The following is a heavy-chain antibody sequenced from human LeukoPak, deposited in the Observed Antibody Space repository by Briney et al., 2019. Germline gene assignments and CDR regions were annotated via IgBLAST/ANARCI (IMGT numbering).Heavy chain of an antibody. Sequence: GGSLRLSCAASGFTFNSYGMHWVRQAPGKGLECVALISYGGSNKYYADSVKGRFTISRDNPKNTLYMQMNSLRAEDTAVYYCAKGYGSGSPYFDYWGQGTLVTVSS. D-gene: IGHD3-10*01. V-gene: IGHV3-30*18. CDR3: AKGYGSGSPYFDY. CDR2: ISYGGSNK. CDR1: GFTFNSYG. J-gene: IGHJ4*02.